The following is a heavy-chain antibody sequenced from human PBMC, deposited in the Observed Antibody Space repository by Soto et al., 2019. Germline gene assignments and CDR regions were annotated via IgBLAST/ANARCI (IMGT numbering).Heavy chain of an antibody. CDR3: ARSLFWGFDY. D-gene: IGHD7-27*01. CDR2: INHSGST. J-gene: IGHJ4*02. Sequence: SETLSLTCAVYGGSFSGYYWSWIRQPPGKGLEWIGEINHSGSTNYNPSLKSRVTISVDTSKNQFSLKLSSVTAADTAVYYCARSLFWGFDYWGQGTLVTVSS. V-gene: IGHV4-34*01. CDR1: GGSFSGYY.